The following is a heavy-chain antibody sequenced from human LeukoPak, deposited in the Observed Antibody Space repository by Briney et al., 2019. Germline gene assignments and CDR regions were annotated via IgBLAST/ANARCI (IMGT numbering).Heavy chain of an antibody. CDR3: ATSAHIEVGTALPPDY. D-gene: IGHD2-21*02. CDR2: IWYDGSNK. CDR1: GFTFNRFG. J-gene: IGHJ4*02. Sequence: PGGSLRLSCATSGFTFNRFGMHWVRQAPGKGLEWVAVIWYDGSNKDYADSVKGRFTISRDNSKNTLYLQMSGLRAEDTAVYYCATSAHIEVGTALPPDYWGQGTLVTVTS. V-gene: IGHV3-33*01.